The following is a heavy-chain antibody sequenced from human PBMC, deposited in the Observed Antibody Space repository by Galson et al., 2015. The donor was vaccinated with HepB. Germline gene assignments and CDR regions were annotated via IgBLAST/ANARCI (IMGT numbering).Heavy chain of an antibody. D-gene: IGHD1-26*01. V-gene: IGHV1-69*06. CDR1: GGIFNADS. CDR2: IIPIFAP. CDR3: ARGGGRVGATTTDYFDY. Sequence: SVKVSCKASGGIFNADSISWVRQAPGQGLEGMGAIIPIFAPNNAQKFHHRISLTADKSTSTVYMELSSLTSDDTAIYYCARGGGRVGATTTDYFDYWGQGTLVTVSS. J-gene: IGHJ4*02.